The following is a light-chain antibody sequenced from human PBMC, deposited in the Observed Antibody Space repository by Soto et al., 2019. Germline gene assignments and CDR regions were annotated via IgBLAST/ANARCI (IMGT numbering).Light chain of an antibody. CDR2: GAS. CDR3: QQYCSSLVT. Sequence: EIVLTQSPGTLSLSPGERATLSCRASQSVSSSYLAWYQQKPGQAPRLLIYGASSRATGIPDRFSGSGSGTDFTLTFSRLEPEDFAVYYCQQYCSSLVTFGQGTKVEIK. CDR1: QSVSSSY. V-gene: IGKV3-20*01. J-gene: IGKJ1*01.